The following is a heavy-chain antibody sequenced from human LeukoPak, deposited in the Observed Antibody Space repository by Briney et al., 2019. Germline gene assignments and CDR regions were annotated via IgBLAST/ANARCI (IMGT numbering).Heavy chain of an antibody. Sequence: GASVKVSCKASGYTFTGYYMHWVRQAPGQGLEWMGWINPNSGGTNYAQKFQGRVTMTRDTSISTAYMELCRLRSDDTAVYYCARHPYMGFMEYYFDYWGQGTLVTVSS. D-gene: IGHD3-16*01. J-gene: IGHJ4*02. CDR1: GYTFTGYY. CDR3: ARHPYMGFMEYYFDY. CDR2: INPNSGGT. V-gene: IGHV1-2*02.